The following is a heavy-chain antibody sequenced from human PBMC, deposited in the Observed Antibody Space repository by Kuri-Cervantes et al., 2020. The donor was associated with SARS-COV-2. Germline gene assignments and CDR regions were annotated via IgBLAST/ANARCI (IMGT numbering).Heavy chain of an antibody. CDR3: ARGRSGSYLGY. V-gene: IGHV4-61*02. CDR2: IYTSGST. Sequence: SCTVSGGSISSSSYYWGWIRQPGGKGLEWIGRIYTSGSTNYNPSLKSRVTISVDTSKNQFSLKLSSVTAAATAVYYCARGRSGSYLGYWGQGTLVTVSS. CDR1: GGSISSSSYY. J-gene: IGHJ4*02. D-gene: IGHD1-26*01.